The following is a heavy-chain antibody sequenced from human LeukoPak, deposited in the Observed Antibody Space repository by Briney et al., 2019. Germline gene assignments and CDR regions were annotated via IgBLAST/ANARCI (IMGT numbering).Heavy chain of an antibody. CDR1: GYTFTSYD. D-gene: IGHD6-13*01. Sequence: ASVKVSCKASGYTFTSYDINWVRQATGQGREWMGWMNPNSGNTGYAQKFQGRVTMTSNTSIRTAYMELSSLRSGDTAVYYCARGDTGYSSSWSYENWGQGTLVTVS. CDR3: ARGDTGYSSSWSYEN. V-gene: IGHV1-8*01. J-gene: IGHJ4*02. CDR2: MNPNSGNT.